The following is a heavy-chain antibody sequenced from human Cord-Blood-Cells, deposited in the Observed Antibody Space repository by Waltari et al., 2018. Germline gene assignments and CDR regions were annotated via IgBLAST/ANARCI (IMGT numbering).Heavy chain of an antibody. CDR3: VTGGTYYYGSGSYWPFDY. D-gene: IGHD3-10*01. Sequence: EVQLVESGGGLVQPGRSLRLSCAASGFTFDDYAMHWVRQAPGQGLEWVSGISWNRGSIGYADVVKGRFTISRDNAKNSLYLQMNSLRAEDTALYYCVTGGTYYYGSGSYWPFDYWGQGTLVTVSS. CDR2: ISWNRGSI. J-gene: IGHJ4*02. CDR1: GFTFDDYA. V-gene: IGHV3-9*01.